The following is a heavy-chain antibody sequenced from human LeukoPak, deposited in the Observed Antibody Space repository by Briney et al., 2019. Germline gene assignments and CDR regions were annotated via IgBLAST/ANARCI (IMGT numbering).Heavy chain of an antibody. CDR3: ATDGRGLRLGELFH. V-gene: IGHV1-2*02. CDR2: INPNSGGT. D-gene: IGHD3-16*01. Sequence: GASVKVSCKASGYTFTGYYMHWVRQAPGQGLEWMGWINPNSGGTNYAQKFQGRVTMTEDTSTDTAYMELSSLRSEDTAVYYCATDGRGLRLGELFHWGQGTLVTVSS. J-gene: IGHJ4*02. CDR1: GYTFTGYY.